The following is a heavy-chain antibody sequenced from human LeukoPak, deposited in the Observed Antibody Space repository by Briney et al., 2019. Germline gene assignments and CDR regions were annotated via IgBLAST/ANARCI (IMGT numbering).Heavy chain of an antibody. V-gene: IGHV4-59*01. Sequence: SETLSLTCTISGGSISSYFWTWIRQPPGKGLEWIGYVSDSGSTNYNPSLESRGTISVDTSKNQFSLKLSSVTAADTAVYYCARDNYYGSGSPRYYYYYMDVWGKGTTVTVSS. D-gene: IGHD3-10*01. CDR3: ARDNYYGSGSPRYYYYYMDV. CDR2: VSDSGST. CDR1: GGSISSYF. J-gene: IGHJ6*03.